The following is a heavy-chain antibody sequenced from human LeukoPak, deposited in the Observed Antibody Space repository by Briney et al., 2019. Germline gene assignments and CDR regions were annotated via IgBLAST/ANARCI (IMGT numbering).Heavy chain of an antibody. V-gene: IGHV3-23*01. Sequence: PGGSLRLSCVTSGFTFSTYAMSWVRQAPGKGLEWVSIISGDGGSTVYADSVKGRFTISRDSSKSTMFLQMNSLRADDTAVYYCAKGSGAYCGGGCYSRVFDSWGQGTLVTVSS. J-gene: IGHJ4*02. CDR1: GFTFSTYA. CDR2: ISGDGGST. D-gene: IGHD2-21*02. CDR3: AKGSGAYCGGGCYSRVFDS.